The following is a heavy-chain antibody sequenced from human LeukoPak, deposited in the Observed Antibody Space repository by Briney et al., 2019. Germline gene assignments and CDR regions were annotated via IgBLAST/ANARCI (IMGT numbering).Heavy chain of an antibody. J-gene: IGHJ4*02. V-gene: IGHV1-2*06. CDR2: LNPNTGHA. CDR1: GYTFTGYY. Sequence: AASVKVSCKASGYTFTGYYIHWVRQAPGQGPEWMGRLNPNTGHAVYAFKFQGRVTITRDTSSNTAYMEVTRLTSDDTALYYCAKDRDGADRIVLWGQGTLVTVSS. CDR3: AKDRDGADRIVL. D-gene: IGHD5-24*01.